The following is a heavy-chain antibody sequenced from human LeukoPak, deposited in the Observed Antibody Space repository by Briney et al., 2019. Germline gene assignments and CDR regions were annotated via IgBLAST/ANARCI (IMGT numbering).Heavy chain of an antibody. V-gene: IGHV5-51*01. D-gene: IGHD3-9*01. CDR3: ARRAGAYFDWSEYFQH. Sequence: GESLKISCKGSGYSFTSYWIGWVRQMPGKGLEWMGIIYPGDSDTRYSPSFQGQVTISADKSISTAYLQWSSPKASDTAMYYCARRAGAYFDWSEYFQHWGQGTLVTFSS. CDR1: GYSFTSYW. J-gene: IGHJ1*01. CDR2: IYPGDSDT.